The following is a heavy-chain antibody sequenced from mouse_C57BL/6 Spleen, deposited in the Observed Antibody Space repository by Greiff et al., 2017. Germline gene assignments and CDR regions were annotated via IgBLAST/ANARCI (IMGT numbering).Heavy chain of an antibody. J-gene: IGHJ2*01. Sequence: QVQLQQSGAELVRPGTSVKVSCKASGYAFTNYLIEWVKQRPGQGLEWIGVINPGSGGTNYTEKFKGKATLTADKSSSTAYMQLSSLTSEDSAVYFCARRGTGTDYWGQGTTLTVSS. D-gene: IGHD4-1*01. CDR1: GYAFTNYL. CDR3: ARRGTGTDY. V-gene: IGHV1-54*01. CDR2: INPGSGGT.